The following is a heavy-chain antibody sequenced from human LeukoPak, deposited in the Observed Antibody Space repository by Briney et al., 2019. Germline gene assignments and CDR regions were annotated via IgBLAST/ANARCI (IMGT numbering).Heavy chain of an antibody. CDR1: GFTFSSYS. Sequence: PGGSLRLSCAASGFTFSSYSMNWVRQAPGKGLEWVSSIRGTVDNTHYADAVKGRFTISRDISKNTLYLQMNSLRAEDTARYYCAKASTRDTGYYFDSWGQGTLVTVSS. J-gene: IGHJ4*02. V-gene: IGHV3-23*01. CDR2: IRGTVDNT. D-gene: IGHD3-9*01. CDR3: AKASTRDTGYYFDS.